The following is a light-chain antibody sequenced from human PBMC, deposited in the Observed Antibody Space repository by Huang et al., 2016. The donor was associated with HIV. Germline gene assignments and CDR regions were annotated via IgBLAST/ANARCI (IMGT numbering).Light chain of an antibody. CDR2: EVA. CDR1: QSLLHSDGKTY. Sequence: DIVMTQTPLSLSVTPGQPASISCKSSQSLLHSDGKTYLYWYLQKPGQPPQLLSYEVANRFSGVPDRVSGSGPGTDFTVKISRVEAEDVGVYYCMHSTRHPYTFGQGTKLEIK. CDR3: MHSTRHPYT. J-gene: IGKJ2*01. V-gene: IGKV2D-29*01.